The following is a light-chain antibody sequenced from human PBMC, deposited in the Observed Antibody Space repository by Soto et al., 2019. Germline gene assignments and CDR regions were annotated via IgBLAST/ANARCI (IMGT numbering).Light chain of an antibody. CDR1: SSDVGGYNY. CDR2: EVS. V-gene: IGLV2-14*01. J-gene: IGLJ2*01. CDR3: SSYTSSSTLVV. Sequence: QSALTQPVSVSGSPGQSITISCTGTSSDVGGYNYVSWYQQHPGKTPKLMIYEVSNRPSGVSNRFSGSKSDNTASLTISGLQAEDETDYYCSSYTSSSTLVVFGGGTKLTVL.